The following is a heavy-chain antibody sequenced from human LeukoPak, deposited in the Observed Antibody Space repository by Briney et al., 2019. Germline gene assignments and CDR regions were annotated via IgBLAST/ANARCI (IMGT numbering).Heavy chain of an antibody. V-gene: IGHV3-13*01. Sequence: GGSLRPSCAASGFTFSTSDMHWVRQPLGKGLEWVSGIGTVGDIYYLGSVKGRFTISREDAKNSLYLQMNSLRAGDTAVYYCVRGASNGFDPWGQGTLVTVSS. J-gene: IGHJ5*02. CDR3: VRGASNGFDP. CDR1: GFTFSTSD. CDR2: IGTVGDI.